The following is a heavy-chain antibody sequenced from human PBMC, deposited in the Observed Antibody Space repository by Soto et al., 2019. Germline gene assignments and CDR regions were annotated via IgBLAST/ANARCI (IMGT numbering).Heavy chain of an antibody. CDR1: GYTFTGYY. Sequence: VASVKVSCKASGYTFTGYYMHWVRQAPGQGLEWMGWINPNSGGTNYAQKFQGWVTMTRDTSISTAYMELSRLGSDDTAVYYCARSVGATTGGFDYWGQGTLVTVSS. V-gene: IGHV1-2*04. J-gene: IGHJ4*02. CDR3: ARSVGATTGGFDY. CDR2: INPNSGGT. D-gene: IGHD1-26*01.